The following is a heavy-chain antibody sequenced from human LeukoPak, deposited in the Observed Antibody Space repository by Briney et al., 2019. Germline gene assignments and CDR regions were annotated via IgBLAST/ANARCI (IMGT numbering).Heavy chain of an antibody. CDR3: AKDLSTYYYGSGSYPRGMDV. CDR2: ISYDGSNK. V-gene: IGHV3-30-3*01. D-gene: IGHD3-10*01. CDR1: GFTFSSYA. J-gene: IGHJ6*02. Sequence: GRSLRLSCAASGFTFSSYAMHWVRQAPGKGLEWVAVISYDGSNKYYADSVKGRFTISRDNSKNTLYLQMNSLRAEDTAVYYCAKDLSTYYYGSGSYPRGMDVWGQGTTVTVSS.